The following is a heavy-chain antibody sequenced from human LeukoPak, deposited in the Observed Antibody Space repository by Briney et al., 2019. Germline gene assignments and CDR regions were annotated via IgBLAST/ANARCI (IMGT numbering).Heavy chain of an antibody. CDR2: IYYSGST. CDR3: ARLLSGSYLDY. V-gene: IGHV4-59*08. Sequence: PSETLSLTCTVSGGSISSYYWSWIRQPPGKGLEWIGYIYYSGSTNYNPSLKSRVTISVDTSKNQFSLKLSSVTAADTAVYYCARLLSGSYLDYWGQGTLVTVSS. D-gene: IGHD1-26*01. J-gene: IGHJ4*02. CDR1: GGSISSYY.